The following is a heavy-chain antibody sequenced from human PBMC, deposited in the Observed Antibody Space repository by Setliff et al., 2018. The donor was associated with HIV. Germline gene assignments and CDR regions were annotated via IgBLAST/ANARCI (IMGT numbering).Heavy chain of an antibody. CDR3: ARGADHFDTSGYYSFFDP. V-gene: IGHV1-2*06. CDR1: GYTFNDNY. D-gene: IGHD3-22*01. Sequence: ASVKVSCKASGYTFNDNYIHWVRQAPGQGLEWMGRISPDIGDTNYEQMFHGRVTMTRETSISTAYMELSSLKSDDTAVYYCARGADHFDTSGYYSFFDPWGQGTLVTVSS. CDR2: ISPDIGDT. J-gene: IGHJ5*02.